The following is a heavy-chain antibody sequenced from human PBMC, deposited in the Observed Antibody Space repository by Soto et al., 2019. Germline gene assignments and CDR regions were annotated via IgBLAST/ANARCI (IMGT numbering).Heavy chain of an antibody. D-gene: IGHD1-7*01. Sequence: EVQLVESGGGLVQPGGSLRLSCAASGFTVNRHYMSWVRQAPGKGLEWVSVIYTSGTTHYADSVKGRFTISRDNLKNTVSLQMSSLRAEDSGVYYCAKEGTAGGFDIWGQGTMVTVSS. CDR3: AKEGTAGGFDI. J-gene: IGHJ3*02. V-gene: IGHV3-66*01. CDR2: IYTSGTT. CDR1: GFTVNRHY.